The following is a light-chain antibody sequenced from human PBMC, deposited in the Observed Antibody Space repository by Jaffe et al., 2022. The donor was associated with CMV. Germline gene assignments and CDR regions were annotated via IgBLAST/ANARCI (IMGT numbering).Light chain of an antibody. CDR1: QDLNNW. V-gene: IGKV1-5*03. CDR2: KVS. CDR3: QQYNSYSWT. Sequence: DIQMTQSPSTLSASVGDRVTITCRASQDLNNWLAWFQQKSGKVPKLLIYKVSNLESGVPSRFSGSGSGTEFTLTISSLQPDDFATYYCQQYNSYSWTFGQGTKVEIK. J-gene: IGKJ1*01.